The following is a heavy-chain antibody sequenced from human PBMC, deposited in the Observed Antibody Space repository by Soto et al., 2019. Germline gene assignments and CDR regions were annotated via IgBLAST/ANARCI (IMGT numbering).Heavy chain of an antibody. J-gene: IGHJ4*02. CDR2: LYPAASDP. V-gene: IGHV5-51*01. CDR1: GYTLTSYW. D-gene: IGHD5-12*01. Sequence: GESLKISCKGFGYTLTSYWIGWVRQMPGKGLEWMAVLYPAASDPRYSPSFQGQVTISADKSISTAYLQWSSLKASDTAMYYCARAGRGYSGYDSLYYVDYWGQGTLVTL. CDR3: ARAGRGYSGYDSLYYVDY.